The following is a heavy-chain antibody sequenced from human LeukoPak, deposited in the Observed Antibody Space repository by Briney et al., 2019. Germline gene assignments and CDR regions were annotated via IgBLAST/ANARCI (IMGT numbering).Heavy chain of an antibody. V-gene: IGHV3-66*01. CDR3: ARTLAPPPDY. Sequence: GRSLRLSCAASGFTFSSYAMHWVRQAPGKGLEWVSVISSGASTYYADSVKGRFTISRDNSKNTLYLQMNSLRAEDTAVYYCARTLAPPPDYWGQGTLVTVSS. D-gene: IGHD2-21*01. J-gene: IGHJ4*02. CDR2: ISSGAST. CDR1: GFTFSSYA.